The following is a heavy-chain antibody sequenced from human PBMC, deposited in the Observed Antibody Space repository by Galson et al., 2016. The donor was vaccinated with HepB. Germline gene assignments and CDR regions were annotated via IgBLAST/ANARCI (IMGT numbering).Heavy chain of an antibody. CDR3: ARDHGLDY. J-gene: IGHJ4*02. CDR2: INTDGSIT. Sequence: SLRLSCAASGFTFSSYWMHWVRQAPGKGLVLVSRINTDGSITAYADSVQGQFPISRDNAKNTLYLQMNSLRVEDTAVYYCARDHGLDYWGQGTLVTVSS. V-gene: IGHV3-74*01. CDR1: GFTFSSYW.